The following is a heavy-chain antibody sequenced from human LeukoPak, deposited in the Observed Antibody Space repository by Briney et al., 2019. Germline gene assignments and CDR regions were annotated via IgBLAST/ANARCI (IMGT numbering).Heavy chain of an antibody. CDR1: GFSFSTYA. CDR2: INGNGGTT. V-gene: IGHV3-64*04. Sequence: GGSLRLSCSASGFSFSTYAMHWARQAPGKGLEYVSTINGNGGTTYYADSVKGRFTISRDNARTSLYLQMDSLRAEDTAVYYCVRKSIYSEAFDYWGQGTLVTVSS. D-gene: IGHD3-3*02. CDR3: VRKSIYSEAFDY. J-gene: IGHJ4*02.